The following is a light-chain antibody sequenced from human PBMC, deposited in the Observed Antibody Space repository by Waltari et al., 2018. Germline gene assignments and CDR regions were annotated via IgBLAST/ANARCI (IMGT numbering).Light chain of an antibody. CDR3: SSFTTSSTLL. J-gene: IGLJ2*01. CDR1: SSAVGDFNS. Sequence: QSALTQPASVSASPGESITISCTATSSAVGDFNSFSWYPQHPGKAPKFMIYDVSNRPSGVSHRFSGSKSGNTASLTISGLQAEDEAVYYCSSFTTSSTLLFGGGTKLTVL. V-gene: IGLV2-14*03. CDR2: DVS.